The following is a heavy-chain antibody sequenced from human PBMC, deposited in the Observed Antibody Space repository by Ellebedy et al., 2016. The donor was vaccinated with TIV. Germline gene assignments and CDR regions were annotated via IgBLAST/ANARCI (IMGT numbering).Heavy chain of an antibody. CDR3: EKPRPLTLS. CDR1: GSTFSSYV. D-gene: IGHD3-9*01. CDR2: IVGSGSST. V-gene: IGHV3-23*01. J-gene: IGHJ5*02. Sequence: GESLKISCAASGSTFSSYVLTWVRQAPGTGLEWVPAIVGSGSSTYYAGSVKGRFTISRDNAKNTLYLQMNSLTAEDTAVYYCEKPRPLTLSWGQGTLVTIAS.